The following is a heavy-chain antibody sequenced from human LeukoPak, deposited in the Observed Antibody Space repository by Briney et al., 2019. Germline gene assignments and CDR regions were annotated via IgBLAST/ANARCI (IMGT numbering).Heavy chain of an antibody. D-gene: IGHD6-13*01. V-gene: IGHV4-59*01. Sequence: PSESLSLTCTVSGGSISSYYWSWIRQPPGKGLEWIGYIYYSASTNYNPSLQSRVTISVDTSKNQFSLKLSSVTAADRAVYYCARVTIAAAGTFRFDPWGQGTLVTVS. CDR3: ARVTIAAAGTFRFDP. J-gene: IGHJ5*02. CDR1: GGSISSYY. CDR2: IYYSAST.